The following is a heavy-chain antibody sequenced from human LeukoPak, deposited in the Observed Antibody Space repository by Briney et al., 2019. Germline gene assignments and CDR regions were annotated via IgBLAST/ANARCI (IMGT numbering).Heavy chain of an antibody. J-gene: IGHJ4*02. D-gene: IGHD2-8*02. CDR1: GFTFSSYA. Sequence: GGSLRLSCAASGFTFSSYAMHWVRQAPGKGLEWVAVISYDGSNKYYADSVEGRFTISRDYSKNTLYLQMNSLRAEDTAVYYCAREEGLVLDYWGQGTLVTVSS. CDR2: ISYDGSNK. V-gene: IGHV3-30-3*01. CDR3: AREEGLVLDY.